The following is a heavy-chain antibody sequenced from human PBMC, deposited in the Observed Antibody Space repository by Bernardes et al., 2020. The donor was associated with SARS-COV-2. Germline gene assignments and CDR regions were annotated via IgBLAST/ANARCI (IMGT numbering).Heavy chain of an antibody. CDR2: ISGTSCSI. CDR3: AKDRNPYYYGSGIYYWYFDL. J-gene: IGHJ2*01. D-gene: IGHD3-10*01. Sequence: GGSLRLSCAASGFTFGDYAMHWVRQAPGKGLEWVSGISGTSCSIGYADSVKGRFTISRDNAKNSLYLQMNSLRAEDTALYYCAKDRNPYYYGSGIYYWYFDLGGRGTLVTVAS. V-gene: IGHV3-9*01. CDR1: GFTFGDYA.